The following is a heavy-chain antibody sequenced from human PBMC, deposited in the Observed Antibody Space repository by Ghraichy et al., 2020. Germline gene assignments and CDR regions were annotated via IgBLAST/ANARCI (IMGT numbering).Heavy chain of an antibody. CDR3: AAGKGSYPAG. CDR1: GFTFTSSA. J-gene: IGHJ4*02. D-gene: IGHD1-26*01. CDR2: IVVCSGET. Sequence: SVKVSCKASGFTFTSSAVQWLRQAREQRLEWVGWIVVCSGETNYAQKFQERVTITRDISTSAAYMDLSRLRSEDTAVYYCAAGKGSYPAGWGQGTLVTVSS. V-gene: IGHV1-58*01.